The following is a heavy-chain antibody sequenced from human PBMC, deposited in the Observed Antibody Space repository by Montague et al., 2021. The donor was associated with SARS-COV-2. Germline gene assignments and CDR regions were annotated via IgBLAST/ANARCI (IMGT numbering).Heavy chain of an antibody. V-gene: IGHV2-70*11. CDR3: ARDWGCTHFDY. Sequence: VKPTLTLTLTCTFSGFSLSTSGMCVSWLRQPPGKALEWLARIDWYDDKYYSTSLKTRLTISKDTSKNQVVLTMTNMDPVDTATYYCARDWGCTHFDYWGQGTLVTVSS. CDR1: GFSLSTSGMC. D-gene: IGHD7-27*01. J-gene: IGHJ4*02. CDR2: IDWYDDK.